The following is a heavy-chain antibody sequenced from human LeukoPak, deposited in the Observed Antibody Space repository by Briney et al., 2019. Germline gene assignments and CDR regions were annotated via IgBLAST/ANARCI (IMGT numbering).Heavy chain of an antibody. V-gene: IGHV3-66*04. D-gene: IGHD6-19*01. CDR2: IYSGGST. J-gene: IGHJ4*02. Sequence: GGSLRLSCAASGFTVSSNYMSWVRQAPGKGLEWVSVIYSGGSTYYADSVKGRFTISREDAKNSLYLQMNGLRAGDTAVYYCARQRETAVAGTGFDYWGQGTLVTVSS. CDR3: ARQRETAVAGTGFDY. CDR1: GFTVSSNY.